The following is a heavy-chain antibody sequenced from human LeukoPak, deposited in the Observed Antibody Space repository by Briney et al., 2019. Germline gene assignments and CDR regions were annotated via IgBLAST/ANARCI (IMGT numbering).Heavy chain of an antibody. Sequence: KPSETPSLTCAVYGGSFSGYYWSWIRQPPGKGLEWIGEINHSGSTNYNPSLKSRVTISVDTSKNQFSLKLSSVTAADTAVYYCARGPPWGDTAMAPYFDYWGQGTLVTVSS. V-gene: IGHV4-34*01. D-gene: IGHD5-18*01. CDR2: INHSGST. CDR3: ARGPPWGDTAMAPYFDY. CDR1: GGSFSGYY. J-gene: IGHJ4*02.